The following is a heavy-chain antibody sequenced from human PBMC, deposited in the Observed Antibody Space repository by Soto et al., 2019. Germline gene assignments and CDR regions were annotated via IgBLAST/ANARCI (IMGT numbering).Heavy chain of an antibody. CDR3: ARQRPTDGRWEFANYYGMDV. D-gene: IGHD1-26*01. J-gene: IGHJ6*02. CDR2: IIHSEST. V-gene: IGHV4-34*12. Sequence: SETLSLTCAVYGGSFSAYYWSWVRQPPGKGLEWVGEIIHSESTKYNPSLKSRVTISVDTSKNQFSLKLSSVTAADTAVYYCARQRPTDGRWEFANYYGMDVWGQGTPVTVSS. CDR1: GGSFSAYY.